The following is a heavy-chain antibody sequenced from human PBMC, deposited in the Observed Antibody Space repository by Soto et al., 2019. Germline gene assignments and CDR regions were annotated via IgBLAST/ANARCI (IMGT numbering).Heavy chain of an antibody. CDR2: IYYSGST. V-gene: IGHV4-59*08. CDR1: GGSISSYY. CDR3: ARHNPHYNGYDFDY. J-gene: IGHJ4*02. D-gene: IGHD5-12*01. Sequence: SETLSLTCTVSGGSISSYYWSWIRQPPGKGLEWIGYIYYSGSTNYDPSLKSRVTISVDTSKNQFSLKLSSVTAADTAVYYCARHNPHYNGYDFDYWSQGTLVTVSS.